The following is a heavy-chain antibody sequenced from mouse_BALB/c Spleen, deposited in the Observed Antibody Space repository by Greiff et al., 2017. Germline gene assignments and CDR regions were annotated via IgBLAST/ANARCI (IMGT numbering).Heavy chain of an antibody. Sequence: EVKVEESGGGLVQPGGSLKLSCAASGFDFSRYWMSWVRQAPGKGLEWIGEINPDSSTINYTPSLKDKFIISRDNAKNTLYLQMSKVRSEDTALYDCATTPWDWDGNFDYWGQGTTLTVSS. CDR2: INPDSSTI. D-gene: IGHD4-1*01. CDR3: ATTPWDWDGNFDY. J-gene: IGHJ2*01. CDR1: GFDFSRYW. V-gene: IGHV4-1*02.